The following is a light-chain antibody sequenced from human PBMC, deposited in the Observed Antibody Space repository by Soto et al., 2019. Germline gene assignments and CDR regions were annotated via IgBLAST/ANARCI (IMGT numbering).Light chain of an antibody. V-gene: IGKV3-20*01. J-gene: IGKJ1*01. CDR1: QSVRSNF. Sequence: IVLTQSPGTRSVSRGEVATLSCRASQSVRSNFLAWYQQKPGQAPRLLIYGASNRATGIPDRFSGSGSGTDFTLTITRLAPEDFALYYCQRYDSLRRFAQGTQLDIK. CDR2: GAS. CDR3: QRYDSLRR.